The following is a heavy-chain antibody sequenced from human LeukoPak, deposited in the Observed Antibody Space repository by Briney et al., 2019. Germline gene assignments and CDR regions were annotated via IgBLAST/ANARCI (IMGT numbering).Heavy chain of an antibody. Sequence: ASVKVSCKASGGTFSSYAISWVRQAPGQGLEWMGGTIPIIGRANYAQKFQGRVTITTDESTSTAYMELSSLRFEDTAVYYCARGSSVDRTTYYYYYMDVWGKGTTVTVSS. CDR1: GGTFSSYA. CDR3: ARGSSVDRTTYYYYYMDV. CDR2: TIPIIGRA. D-gene: IGHD4-23*01. V-gene: IGHV1-69*05. J-gene: IGHJ6*03.